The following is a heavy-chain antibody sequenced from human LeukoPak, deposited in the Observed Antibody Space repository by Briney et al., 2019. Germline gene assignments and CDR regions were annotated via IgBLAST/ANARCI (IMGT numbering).Heavy chain of an antibody. Sequence: SETLSLTCSVSGYSMSTYYWSWIRQTPGKGLEWLGNIYCSGSTSYNPSLKSRVSISVDMPRSQFSLRLSSVTAADTAVYFCARDRSTGFFDYWGQGILVTVSS. CDR1: GYSMSTYY. J-gene: IGHJ4*02. CDR3: ARDRSTGFFDY. CDR2: IYCSGST. D-gene: IGHD1-1*01. V-gene: IGHV4-59*01.